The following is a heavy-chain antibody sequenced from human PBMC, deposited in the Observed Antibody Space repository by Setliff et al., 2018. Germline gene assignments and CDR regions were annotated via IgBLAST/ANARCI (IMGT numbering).Heavy chain of an antibody. V-gene: IGHV1-2*02. J-gene: IGHJ6*02. Sequence: GASVKVSCKASGYTFTGYYMHWVRQAPGHGLEWMGWINPNSGETIYAEKFQGRVTITADTSTDTAYMELSSLRSEDTAVYYCATLPLITMVRGVIPEGAPHMDVWGQGTTVTVSS. CDR1: GYTFTGYY. D-gene: IGHD3-10*01. CDR3: ATLPLITMVRGVIPEGAPHMDV. CDR2: INPNSGET.